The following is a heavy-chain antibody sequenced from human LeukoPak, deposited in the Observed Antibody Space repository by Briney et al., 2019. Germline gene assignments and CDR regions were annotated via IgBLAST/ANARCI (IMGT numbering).Heavy chain of an antibody. Sequence: SETLSLTCTVSGGSISSYYWIWIRQPPGKGLEWTGYIYYSGSTNYNPSLKSRVTISVDTSKNQFSLKLSSVTAADSAVYYCARVEWDAYSGSYYGFDYWGQGTLVTVSS. CDR2: IYYSGST. J-gene: IGHJ4*02. CDR3: ARVEWDAYSGSYYGFDY. CDR1: GGSISSYY. V-gene: IGHV4-59*01. D-gene: IGHD1-26*01.